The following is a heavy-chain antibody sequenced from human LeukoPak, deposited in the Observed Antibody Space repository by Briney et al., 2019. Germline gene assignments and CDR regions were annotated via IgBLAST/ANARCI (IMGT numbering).Heavy chain of an antibody. D-gene: IGHD1-26*01. Sequence: GSLRLSCAASGFTFSSYGMHWVRHAPGKGLEWVAVIWYDGSNKYYADSVKGRFTISRDNSKNTLYLQMNSLRAEGTAVYYCARGSDSRVYYYGMDVWGQGTTVTVSS. CDR3: ARGSDSRVYYYGMDV. CDR1: GFTFSSYG. V-gene: IGHV3-33*01. CDR2: IWYDGSNK. J-gene: IGHJ6*02.